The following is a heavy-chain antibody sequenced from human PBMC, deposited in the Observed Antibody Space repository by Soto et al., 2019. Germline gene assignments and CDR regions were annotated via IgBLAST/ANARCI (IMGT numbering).Heavy chain of an antibody. CDR1: GGSISSSSYY. CDR2: IYYSGST. CDR3: ARQVDYGIPNP. Sequence: QLQLQESGPGLVKPSETLSLTCTVSGGSISSSSYYWGWIRQPPGKGLEWIGSIYYSGSTYYNPSLKSRVTISVDTSKNQFSLKLSSVTAADTAVYYCARQVDYGIPNPWGQGTLVTVSS. J-gene: IGHJ5*02. D-gene: IGHD3-10*01. V-gene: IGHV4-39*01.